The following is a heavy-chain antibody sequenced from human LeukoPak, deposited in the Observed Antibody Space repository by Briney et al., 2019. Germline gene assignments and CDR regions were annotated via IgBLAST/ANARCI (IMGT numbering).Heavy chain of an antibody. CDR3: ARSPHRLIGHWFDP. CDR1: GGSINSYY. J-gene: IGHJ5*02. D-gene: IGHD3-16*01. V-gene: IGHV4-4*07. CDR2: IFSSGNT. Sequence: PSETLSLTCTVSGGSINSYYWSWIRQPAGKGLEWIGRIFSSGNTIYNPSLQSRVTMSVDTSKNQFPLRLNSVTAADTAVYYCARSPHRLIGHWFDPWGQGTLVTVSS.